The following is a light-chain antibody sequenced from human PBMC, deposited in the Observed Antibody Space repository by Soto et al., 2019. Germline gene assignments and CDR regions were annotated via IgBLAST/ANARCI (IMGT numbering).Light chain of an antibody. CDR2: AAS. J-gene: IGKJ5*01. CDR3: QQYDNLPIT. CDR1: QSISNH. Sequence: DIQMTQSPSSLSASVEDRVIITCRASQSISNHLNWYQQKPGKAPKLLIYAASSLQSGVPSRFSGSGSGTDFTLTISSLQPEDIATYYCQQYDNLPITFGQGTRLETK. V-gene: IGKV1-33*01.